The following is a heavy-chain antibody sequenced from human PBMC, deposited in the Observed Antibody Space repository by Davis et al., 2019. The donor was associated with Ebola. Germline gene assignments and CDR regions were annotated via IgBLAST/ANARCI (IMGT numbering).Heavy chain of an antibody. V-gene: IGHV3-23*01. J-gene: IGHJ4*02. CDR2: ISGSGGST. CDR3: ARGPPILEWLYFDY. Sequence: GESLKISCAASGFTVSSNYMSWVRQAPGKGLEWVSAISGSGGSTYYADSVKGRFTISRDNSKNTLYLQMNSLRAEDTAVYYCARGPPILEWLYFDYWGQGTLVTVSS. D-gene: IGHD3-3*01. CDR1: GFTVSSNY.